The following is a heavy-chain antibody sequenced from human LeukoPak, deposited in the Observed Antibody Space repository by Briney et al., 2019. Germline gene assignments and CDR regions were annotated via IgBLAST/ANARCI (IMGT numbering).Heavy chain of an antibody. Sequence: GTSLRLSCEASGFTFSHFGMHWVRQAPAKGLEWVAVIWSDATNQYYGDSVKGRFTISRDNFTKKVYLQMDRLTAADTAVSYCDKAAQRGFDYSNSLDHWGQGSLVTVSS. CDR1: GFTFSHFG. V-gene: IGHV3-33*06. J-gene: IGHJ5*02. D-gene: IGHD4-11*01. CDR2: IWSDATNQ. CDR3: DKAAQRGFDYSNSLDH.